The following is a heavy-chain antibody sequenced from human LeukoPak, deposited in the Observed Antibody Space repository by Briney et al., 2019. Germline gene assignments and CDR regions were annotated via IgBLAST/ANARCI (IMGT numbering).Heavy chain of an antibody. CDR2: INPVDGST. CDR1: GYTFTNYY. V-gene: IGHV1-46*01. Sequence: ASVKVSCKASGYTFTNYYLHWVRQAPGQGLEWMGIINPVDGSTSFGQKFQGRVTMTGDTSTTTVYMEVSSLRSEDTAVYYCAREVLAKNYGMDVWGQGTTVTVSS. CDR3: AREVLAKNYGMDV. D-gene: IGHD2-8*02. J-gene: IGHJ6*02.